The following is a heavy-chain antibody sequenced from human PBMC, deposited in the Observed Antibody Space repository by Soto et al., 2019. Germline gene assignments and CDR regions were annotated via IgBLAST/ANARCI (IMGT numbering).Heavy chain of an antibody. J-gene: IGHJ4*02. CDR3: AKDMVRGVIQPILDY. V-gene: IGHV3-23*01. CDR2: ISGSGGST. D-gene: IGHD3-10*01. Sequence: PGGSLRLSCAASGFTFSSYAMSWVRQAPGKGLEWVSAISGSGGSTYYADSVKGRFTISRDNSKNTLYLQMNSLRAEDTAVYYCAKDMVRGVIQPILDYWGQGTLVKSPQ. CDR1: GFTFSSYA.